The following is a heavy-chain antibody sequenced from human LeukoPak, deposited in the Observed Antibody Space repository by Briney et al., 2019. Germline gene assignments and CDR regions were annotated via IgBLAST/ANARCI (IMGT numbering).Heavy chain of an antibody. V-gene: IGHV1-18*01. D-gene: IGHD6-19*01. CDR2: ISAYNGYT. Sequence: ASVKVSCKASGYTFTSYGISWVRQAPGQGLEWMGWISAYNGYTNYAQKLQGRVTMTTDTSTSTAYMELRRLRSDDTAVYYCARSSYRSSGWPYDALDVWGQGTMVTVSS. CDR3: ARSSYRSSGWPYDALDV. CDR1: GYTFTSYG. J-gene: IGHJ3*01.